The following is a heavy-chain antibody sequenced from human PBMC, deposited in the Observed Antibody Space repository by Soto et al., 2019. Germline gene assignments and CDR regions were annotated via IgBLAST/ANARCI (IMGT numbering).Heavy chain of an antibody. CDR3: ARDTGLTMVRGNAPGY. Sequence: QVQLVESGGGVVQPGRSLRLSCAASGFTFSSYGMHWVRQAPGKGLEWVAVIWYDGSNKYYADSVKGRFTISRDNSKNALYLQMNSLRAEDTAVYYCARDTGLTMVRGNAPGYWGQGTLVTVSS. J-gene: IGHJ4*02. CDR2: IWYDGSNK. V-gene: IGHV3-33*01. CDR1: GFTFSSYG. D-gene: IGHD3-10*01.